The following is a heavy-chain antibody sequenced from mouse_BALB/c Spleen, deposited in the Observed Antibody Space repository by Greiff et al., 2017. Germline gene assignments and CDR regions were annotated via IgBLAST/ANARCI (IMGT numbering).Heavy chain of an antibody. CDR1: GYTFTSYW. Sequence: LQQPGSELVRPGASVKLSCKASGYTFTSYWMHWVKQRPGQGLEWIGNIYPGSGSTNYDEKFKSKATLTVDTSSSTAYMQLSSLTSEDSAVYYCTRGGGYLFAYWGQGTLVTVSA. CDR2: IYPGSGST. D-gene: IGHD2-2*01. V-gene: IGHV1S22*01. J-gene: IGHJ3*01. CDR3: TRGGGYLFAY.